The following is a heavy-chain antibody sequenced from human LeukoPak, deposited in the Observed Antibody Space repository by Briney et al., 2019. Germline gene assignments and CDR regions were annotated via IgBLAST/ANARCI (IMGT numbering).Heavy chain of an antibody. CDR2: ISYTESY. V-gene: IGHV4-39*01. D-gene: IGHD3-10*01. Sequence: SSETLSLTCTVSGDSINNNNYYWGWVRQPPGKGLEWIGSISYTESYYYNPSLKSRVTISVDTSKSQFSLKLTSVTAADTAVYFCARVLLTASFYNLGYFDYWGQGTLVTVSS. J-gene: IGHJ4*02. CDR3: ARVLLTASFYNLGYFDY. CDR1: GDSINNNNYY.